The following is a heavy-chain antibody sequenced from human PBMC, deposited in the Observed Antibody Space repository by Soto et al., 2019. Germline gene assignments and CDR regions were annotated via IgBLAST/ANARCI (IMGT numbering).Heavy chain of an antibody. J-gene: IGHJ6*03. CDR2: INHSGST. CDR3: ARAGLRYFDWLSHNYYYYYVDV. CDR1: GGSFSGYY. V-gene: IGHV4-34*01. Sequence: SETLSLTCAVYGGSFSGYYWSWIRQPPGKGLEWIGEINHSGSTNYNPSLKSRVTISVDTSKNQFSLKLSSVTAADTAVYYCARAGLRYFDWLSHNYYYYYVDVWGKGTTVTVSS. D-gene: IGHD3-9*01.